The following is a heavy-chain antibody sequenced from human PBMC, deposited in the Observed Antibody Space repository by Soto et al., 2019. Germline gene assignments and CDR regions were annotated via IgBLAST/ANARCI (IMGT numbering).Heavy chain of an antibody. J-gene: IGHJ5*02. CDR1: GGSISSGDYY. CDR2: IYYSGST. V-gene: IGHV4-30-4*01. Sequence: PSETLSLTCTVSGGSISSGDYYWSWIRQPPGKGLEWIGYIYYSGSTYYNPSLKSRVTISVDTSKNQFSLKLSSVTAADTAVYYCARGGSRRYCSSTSCYSTCFDPWGQGTLVTAPQ. D-gene: IGHD2-2*01. CDR3: ARGGSRRYCSSTSCYSTCFDP.